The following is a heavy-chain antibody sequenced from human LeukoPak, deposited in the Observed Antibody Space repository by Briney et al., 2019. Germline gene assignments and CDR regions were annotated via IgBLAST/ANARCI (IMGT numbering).Heavy chain of an antibody. CDR1: GLTFSSYW. J-gene: IGHJ4*02. V-gene: IGHV3-7*01. CDR3: ARPPSIAAAGTPYYFDY. Sequence: GGSLRLSCAASGLTFSSYWMSWVRQAPGKGLEWVANIKQDGSEKYYVVSVKDRFTISRDNPKNTLYLQMNSLRAEDTAVYYCARPPSIAAAGTPYYFDYWGQGTLDTVSS. D-gene: IGHD6-13*01. CDR2: IKQDGSEK.